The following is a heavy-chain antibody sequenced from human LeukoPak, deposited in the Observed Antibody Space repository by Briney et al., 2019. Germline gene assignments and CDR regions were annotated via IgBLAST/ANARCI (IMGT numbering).Heavy chain of an antibody. V-gene: IGHV3-30*03. D-gene: IGHD6-19*01. CDR2: ITYDGYYK. Sequence: GGSLRLSCAASGFTFTSYGMHWVRQAPGKGLEWVALITYDGYYKYYSDSVKGRFTISSDTSKNTMYLQMNSLRAEDTAVYYCARLRAGDYFDYWGQGTLVTVSS. J-gene: IGHJ4*02. CDR3: ARLRAGDYFDY. CDR1: GFTFTSYG.